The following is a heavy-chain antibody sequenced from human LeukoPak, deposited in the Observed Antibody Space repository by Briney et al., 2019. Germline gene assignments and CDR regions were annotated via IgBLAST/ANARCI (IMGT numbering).Heavy chain of an antibody. J-gene: IGHJ4*02. CDR2: IYYSGST. CDR1: GGSISSSSYY. Sequence: SETLSLTCTVSGGSISSSSYYWGWIRQPPGKGLEWIGSIYYSGSTYYNPSLKSRVTISVDTSKNQFSLKLSSVTAADTAVYYCASSQLPLYYFDYWGQGTLVTVSS. D-gene: IGHD2-2*01. CDR3: ASSQLPLYYFDY. V-gene: IGHV4-39*07.